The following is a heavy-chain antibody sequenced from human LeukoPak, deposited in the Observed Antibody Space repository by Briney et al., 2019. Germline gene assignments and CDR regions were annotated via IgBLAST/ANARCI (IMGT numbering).Heavy chain of an antibody. V-gene: IGHV4-59*08. Sequence: SETLSLTCTVSGGSISSYYWSWIRQPPGKGLEWIAYISDIGSINYNPSLKSRVTISVDTSKNQFSLKLSSVTAADTAVYYCARHRFGSSWYGAEYFQHWGQGTLVTVSS. CDR1: GGSISSYY. D-gene: IGHD6-13*01. CDR3: ARHRFGSSWYGAEYFQH. J-gene: IGHJ1*01. CDR2: ISDIGSI.